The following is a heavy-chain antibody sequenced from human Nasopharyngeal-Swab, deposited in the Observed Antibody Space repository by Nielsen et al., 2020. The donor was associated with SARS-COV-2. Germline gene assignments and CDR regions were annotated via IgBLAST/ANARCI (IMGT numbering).Heavy chain of an antibody. J-gene: IGHJ4*02. Sequence: GGSLRLSCKGSGSSFTSYWISWVRQMPGKGLEWMGIIYPGDSDTRYSPSFQGQVTISADKSISTAYLQWSSLKASDTAMYYCARPGAGDSSAFDYWGQGTLVTVSS. V-gene: IGHV5-51*01. D-gene: IGHD6-25*01. CDR2: IYPGDSDT. CDR1: GSSFTSYW. CDR3: ARPGAGDSSAFDY.